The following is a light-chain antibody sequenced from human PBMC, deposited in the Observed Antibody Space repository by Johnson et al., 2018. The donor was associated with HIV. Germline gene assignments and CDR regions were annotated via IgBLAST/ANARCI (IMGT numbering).Light chain of an antibody. J-gene: IGLJ7*01. CDR1: SSNIGNNY. Sequence: QSVLTQPPSVSAAPGQKVTISCSGSSSNIGNNYVSWYQQLPGTAPKLLIYDNNKRPSEIPDRFSGSKSGTSATLDITGLQSGDEADYSCGTWASSLSDYVCGACSIRLSGYSFG. CDR2: DNN. CDR3: GTWASSLSDYVCGACSIRLSGYS. V-gene: IGLV1-51*01.